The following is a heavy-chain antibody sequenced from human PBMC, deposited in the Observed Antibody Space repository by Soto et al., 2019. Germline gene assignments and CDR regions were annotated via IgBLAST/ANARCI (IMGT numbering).Heavy chain of an antibody. J-gene: IGHJ4*02. CDR2: IWFDGSKK. V-gene: IGHV3-33*08. Sequence: VELLESGGTLVEPGGSLKLSCAASGFTFSRYGFHWVRQAPGKGLEWVAGIWFDGSKKYYGDSVKGRCTISRDNSKNTVNLQMSSLRGDDTAVYFCARDPFYFDTSDYPAIDSWGQGTLVTVSS. CDR1: GFTFSRYG. D-gene: IGHD3-22*01. CDR3: ARDPFYFDTSDYPAIDS.